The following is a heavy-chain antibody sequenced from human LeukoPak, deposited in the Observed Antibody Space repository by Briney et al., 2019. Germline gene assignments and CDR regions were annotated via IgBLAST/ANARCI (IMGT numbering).Heavy chain of an antibody. D-gene: IGHD2-2*01. V-gene: IGHV3-48*03. Sequence: GGSLRLSCAASGFTFDDYAMHWLRQAPGKGLEWVSYISSSSTNKYYADSVEGRFTISRDNAKNSLYLQMNSLRAEDTAIYYCATDCTSSSCLQSDHWGQGALVTVSS. CDR3: ATDCTSSSCLQSDH. CDR1: GFTFDDYA. J-gene: IGHJ4*02. CDR2: ISSSSTNK.